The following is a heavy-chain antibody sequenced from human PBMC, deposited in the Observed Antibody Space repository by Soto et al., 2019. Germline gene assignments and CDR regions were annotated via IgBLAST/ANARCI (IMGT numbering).Heavy chain of an antibody. CDR3: ARGDYGDYVRYFDL. CDR1: GFTFSSYE. Sequence: GGSLRLSCAASGFTFSSYEMNWVRQAPGKGLEWVSYISSSGSTIHYADSVKGRFTISRDNAKNSLYLQMNSLRAEDTAIYYCARGDYGDYVRYFDLWGRGTLVTVSS. CDR2: ISSSGSTI. J-gene: IGHJ2*01. V-gene: IGHV3-48*03. D-gene: IGHD4-17*01.